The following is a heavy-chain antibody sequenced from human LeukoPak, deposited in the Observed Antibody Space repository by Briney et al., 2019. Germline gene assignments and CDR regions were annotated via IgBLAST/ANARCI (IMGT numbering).Heavy chain of an antibody. J-gene: IGHJ5*02. Sequence: KPSQTLSLTCTVSGGSISSGDYYWSWIRQPPGKGLEWIGYIYYSGSTYYNPSLKSRVTISVDTSKNQCSLKLSSVTAADTAVYYCARVDGDYVWGSYRYSNWFDPWGQGTLVTVSS. D-gene: IGHD3-16*02. CDR3: ARVDGDYVWGSYRYSNWFDP. V-gene: IGHV4-30-4*08. CDR2: IYYSGST. CDR1: GGSISSGDYY.